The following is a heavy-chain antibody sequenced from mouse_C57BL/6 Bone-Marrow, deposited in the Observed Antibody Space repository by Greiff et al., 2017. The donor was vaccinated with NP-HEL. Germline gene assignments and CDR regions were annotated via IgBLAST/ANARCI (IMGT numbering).Heavy chain of an antibody. J-gene: IGHJ1*03. Sequence: EVQRVESGGGLVQPGGSLKLSCAASGFTFSDYYMYWVRQTPEKRLEWVAYISNGGGSTYYLDTVKGRFTISRDNAKNTLYLQMSRLKSEDTAMYYCARHSGWLLRYFDVWGTGTTVTVSS. V-gene: IGHV5-12*01. D-gene: IGHD2-3*01. CDR2: ISNGGGST. CDR1: GFTFSDYY. CDR3: ARHSGWLLRYFDV.